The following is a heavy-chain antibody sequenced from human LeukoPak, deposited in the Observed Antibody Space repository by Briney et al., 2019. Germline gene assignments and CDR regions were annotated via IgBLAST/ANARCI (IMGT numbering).Heavy chain of an antibody. CDR3: ARGGTTVVTDYGY. Sequence: GGSLRLSCAASGFTFSTYSMNWVRQAPGKGLEWVSSISAGSSYIYYADSVEGRFTISRDNAKNSLFLQMNSLRAEDTAVYYCARGGTTVVTDYGYWGQGTLVTVSS. CDR1: GFTFSTYS. CDR2: ISAGSSYI. V-gene: IGHV3-21*01. D-gene: IGHD4-23*01. J-gene: IGHJ4*02.